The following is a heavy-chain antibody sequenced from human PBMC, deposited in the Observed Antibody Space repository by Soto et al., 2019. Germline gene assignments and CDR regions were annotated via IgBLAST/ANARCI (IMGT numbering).Heavy chain of an antibody. Sequence: SETLSLTCTVSVGSISSYYWSWIRQPPGKGLEWIGYIFYSGKIDYNPSLKSRVTMSVDMSKNQISLKLTSVSAADTAVYYCARGGHLHYDILTGSPYWYFNLWGRGTLVT. CDR1: VGSISSYY. D-gene: IGHD3-9*01. CDR3: ARGGHLHYDILTGSPYWYFNL. CDR2: IFYSGKI. J-gene: IGHJ2*01. V-gene: IGHV4-59*01.